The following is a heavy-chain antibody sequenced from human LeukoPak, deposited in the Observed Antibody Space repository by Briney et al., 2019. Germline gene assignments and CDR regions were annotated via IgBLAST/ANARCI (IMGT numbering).Heavy chain of an antibody. CDR2: ISASGGNT. D-gene: IGHD3-22*01. V-gene: IGHV3-23*01. CDR1: GITFSNYA. J-gene: IGHJ4*02. CDR3: AKDFDYYDSSGYSH. Sequence: GGSLRLSCAASGITFSNYAMSWVRQAPGKGLDWVSAISASGGNTYYADSVKGRFTISRDNAKNSLYLQMNSLRAEDTALYYCAKDFDYYDSSGYSHWGQGTLVTVSS.